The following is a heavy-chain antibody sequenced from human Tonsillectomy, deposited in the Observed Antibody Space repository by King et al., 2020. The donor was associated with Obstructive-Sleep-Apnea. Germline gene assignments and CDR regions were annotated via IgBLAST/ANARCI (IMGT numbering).Heavy chain of an antibody. D-gene: IGHD1-7*01. J-gene: IGHJ4*02. CDR2: IYHTLNT. CDR3: TREMGELLGFDF. Sequence: QLQESGPGLVKPSETLSLTCAVAGYSITSGYYWGWIRQPPGTGLEWIARIYHTLNTYYNPSLKSRVIMSVDTSKNQFSLKLTSVTAADTAVYYCTREMGELLGFDFWGQGTLVTVSS. CDR1: GYSITSGYY. V-gene: IGHV4-38-2*02.